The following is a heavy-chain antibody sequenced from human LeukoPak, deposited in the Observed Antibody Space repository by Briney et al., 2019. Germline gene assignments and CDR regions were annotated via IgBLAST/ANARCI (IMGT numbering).Heavy chain of an antibody. V-gene: IGHV3-11*04. Sequence: PGGSLRLSCAASGFTFSDYYMSWIRQAPGKGLEWVSYISSSGSTIYYADSVKGRFTTSRDNAKNSLYLQMNSLRAEDTAVYYCAGDYYYANWFDPWGQGTLVTVSS. CDR2: ISSSGSTI. CDR3: AGDYYYANWFDP. D-gene: IGHD3-22*01. CDR1: GFTFSDYY. J-gene: IGHJ5*02.